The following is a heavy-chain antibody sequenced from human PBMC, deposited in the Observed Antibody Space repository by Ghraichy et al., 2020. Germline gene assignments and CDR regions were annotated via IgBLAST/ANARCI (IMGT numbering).Heavy chain of an antibody. CDR3: AKGSGWYDYYGMDV. J-gene: IGHJ6*02. CDR2: ISGSGGST. V-gene: IGHV3-23*01. D-gene: IGHD6-19*01. CDR1: GFTFSSYA. Sequence: GESLNISCAASGFTFSSYAMSWVRQAPGKGLEWVSAISGSGGSTYYADSVKGRFTISRDNSKNTLYLQMNSLRAEDTAVYYCAKGSGWYDYYGMDVWGQGTTGTVSS.